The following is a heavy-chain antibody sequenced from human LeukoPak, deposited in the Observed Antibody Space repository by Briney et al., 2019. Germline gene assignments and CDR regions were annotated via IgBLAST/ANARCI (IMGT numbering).Heavy chain of an antibody. J-gene: IGHJ4*02. CDR3: ARAGDSSGYYYNFDY. Sequence: PSETLSLPCTATAGSIRSFYWGQIRQRAGKGLEWIGRIHTSVGTNYNPSLKSRITMSVDTSKNQFSLKLSSVTAADTAVYYCARAGDSSGYYYNFDYWGQGTLVTVSS. CDR2: IHTSVGT. V-gene: IGHV4-4*07. D-gene: IGHD3-22*01. CDR1: AGSIRSFY.